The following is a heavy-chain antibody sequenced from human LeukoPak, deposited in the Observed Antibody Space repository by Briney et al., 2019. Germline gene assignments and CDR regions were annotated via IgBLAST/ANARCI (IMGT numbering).Heavy chain of an antibody. CDR1: GYTFTGYY. D-gene: IGHD1-1*01. CDR3: ARATYDGTTVPDDY. Sequence: GASVKVSCKASGYTFTGYYMHWVRQAPGQGLEWMGWINPNSGGTNYAQKLQGRVTMTRDTSISTAYMELSRLRSDDTAVYYCARATYDGTTVPDDYWGQGTLVTVSS. J-gene: IGHJ4*02. CDR2: INPNSGGT. V-gene: IGHV1-2*02.